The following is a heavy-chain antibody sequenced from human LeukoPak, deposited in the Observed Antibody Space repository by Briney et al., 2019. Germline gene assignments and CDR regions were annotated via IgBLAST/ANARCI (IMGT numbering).Heavy chain of an antibody. J-gene: IGHJ4*02. V-gene: IGHV3-30-3*01. CDR3: ARIGPMSTVTRGKFDY. Sequence: PGGSLRLSCAASGFMFNNYAMHWVRQAPGKGPEWVAVISYEGSNIQYADSVKGRFTISRDNSKNTLYLQMNSLRPEDTAVYYCARIGPMSTVTRGKFDYWGQGTLVTVSS. CDR2: ISYEGSNI. CDR1: GFMFNNYA. D-gene: IGHD4-17*01.